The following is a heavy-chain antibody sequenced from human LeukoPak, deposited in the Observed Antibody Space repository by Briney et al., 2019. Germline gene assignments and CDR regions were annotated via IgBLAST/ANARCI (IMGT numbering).Heavy chain of an antibody. CDR1: GFTLSSYW. D-gene: IGHD6-19*01. CDR3: ARDQEGIAVEF. V-gene: IGHV3-74*01. CDR2: INSDGSST. Sequence: GGSLRLSCAASGFTLSSYWMHWVRQAPGKGLVWVSRINSDGSSTSYADSVKGRFTISRDNAKNTLYLQMNSLRAEDTAVYYCARDQEGIAVEFWGQGTLVTVSS. J-gene: IGHJ4*02.